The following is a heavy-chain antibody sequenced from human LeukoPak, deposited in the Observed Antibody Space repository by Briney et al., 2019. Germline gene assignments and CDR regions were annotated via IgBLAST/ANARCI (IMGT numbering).Heavy chain of an antibody. J-gene: IGHJ5*02. CDR2: NRYDGSNK. Sequence: GGSLRLSCAASAFTFSSYGMHWVRQAPGKGLEWVAFNRYDGSNKYYADSVKGRFTISRDNSKNTLYLQMNSLRADDTAVYYCARDLGQYYDTSDNWFDPWGQGTLVTVSS. CDR3: ARDLGQYYDTSDNWFDP. D-gene: IGHD3-22*01. V-gene: IGHV3-30*02. CDR1: AFTFSSYG.